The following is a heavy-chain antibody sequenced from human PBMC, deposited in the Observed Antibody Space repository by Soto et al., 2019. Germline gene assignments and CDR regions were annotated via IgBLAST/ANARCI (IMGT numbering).Heavy chain of an antibody. J-gene: IGHJ4*02. V-gene: IGHV4-38-2*01. CDR3: ARTHSGSYYSVFNY. D-gene: IGHD1-26*01. CDR1: NFSISSGYY. CDR2: IYRSGTT. Sequence: PSETLSLTCVGSNFSISSGYYWGWIRQSPGKGLEWIASIYRSGTTSYNPSLKSRVTISVDPSKNQFSLMLTAVTAADTAVYYCARTHSGSYYSVFNYWGRGSLVTVSS.